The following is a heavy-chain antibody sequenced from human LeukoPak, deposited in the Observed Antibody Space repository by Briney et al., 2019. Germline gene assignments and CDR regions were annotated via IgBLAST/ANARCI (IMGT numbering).Heavy chain of an antibody. D-gene: IGHD4-17*01. Sequence: GGSLRLSCAASGFTFTNAWMSWVRQAPGKGLEWVGRIKSKTDGGTTDYAAPVKGRFTISRDDSKNTLYLQMNSLKTEDTAVYYCTTDPMTTVTTGDWFDPWGQGTLVTVSS. CDR2: IKSKTDGGTT. CDR3: TTDPMTTVTTGDWFDP. V-gene: IGHV3-15*01. J-gene: IGHJ5*02. CDR1: GFTFTNAW.